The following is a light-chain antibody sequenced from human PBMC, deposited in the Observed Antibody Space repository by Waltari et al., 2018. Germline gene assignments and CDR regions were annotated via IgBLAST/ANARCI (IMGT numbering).Light chain of an antibody. Sequence: SSELTQDPAVSVALGQTVRFPCPGDSLRTSYASWYQLKPGQAPVLVIYGKDKRPSGIPDRISGYSSGTTSSLTITGAQAEDEADYYCSSRNGRANQVVFAGGTKVTVL. J-gene: IGLJ3*02. CDR2: GKD. CDR1: SLRTSY. CDR3: SSRNGRANQVV. V-gene: IGLV3-19*01.